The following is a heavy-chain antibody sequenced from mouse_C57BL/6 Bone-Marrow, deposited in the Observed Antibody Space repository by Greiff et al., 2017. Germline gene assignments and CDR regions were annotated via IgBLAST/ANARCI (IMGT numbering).Heavy chain of an antibody. V-gene: IGHV14-4*01. D-gene: IGHD1-1*01. CDR3: TTALFSTTVEDAMDY. J-gene: IGHJ4*01. CDR2: IDPENGDT. CDR1: GFNIKDDY. Sequence: VQLQQPGAELVRPGASVKLSCTASGFNIKDDYMHWVKQRPEQGLEWLGWIDPENGDTEDASKFPGKATITADTSSNTAYLQLSSLTSEDTAVYYCTTALFSTTVEDAMDYGGQGTSVTVSS.